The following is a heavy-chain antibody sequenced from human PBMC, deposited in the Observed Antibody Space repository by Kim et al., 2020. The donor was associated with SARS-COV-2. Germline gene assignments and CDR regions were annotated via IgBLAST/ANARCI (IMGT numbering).Heavy chain of an antibody. CDR3: ARLGSSWSFDY. CDR2: IWYDGNNK. V-gene: IGHV3-33*01. CDR1: GFTFSNYG. Sequence: GGSLRLSCGASGFTFSNYGINWVRQAPGKGLEWVAVIWYDGNNKYYADSVKGRFIISRDNSKNMVWLQMNSLRAEDTAVYYCARLGSSWSFDYWGQGTLVTVSS. J-gene: IGHJ4*02. D-gene: IGHD6-13*01.